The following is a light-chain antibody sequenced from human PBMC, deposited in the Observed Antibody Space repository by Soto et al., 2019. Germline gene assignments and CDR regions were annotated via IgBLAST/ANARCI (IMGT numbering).Light chain of an antibody. CDR3: QQSYRAPFT. V-gene: IGKV1-39*01. CDR1: QTISLS. J-gene: IGKJ3*01. Sequence: DIQMTQSPSSLSASVGDRVTITCRASQTISLSLNWYRQELGKAPKLLIYAASSLQSGVPSRFSGSGSGTDFTLTITSLQPEDFATYYCQQSYRAPFTFGPGTKVDIK. CDR2: AAS.